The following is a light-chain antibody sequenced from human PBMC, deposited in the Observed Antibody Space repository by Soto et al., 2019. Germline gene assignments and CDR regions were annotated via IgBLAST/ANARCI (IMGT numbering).Light chain of an antibody. Sequence: EIVLTQSPATLSLSPGERATLSCRASQSVSSYLAWYQQKPGQAPRLLIYDASNRATGIPARFSGSGSGTDFTLTISSLEPEDFAVYYFQQRSNWPPITFGQETRLEIK. V-gene: IGKV3-11*01. CDR3: QQRSNWPPIT. J-gene: IGKJ5*01. CDR2: DAS. CDR1: QSVSSY.